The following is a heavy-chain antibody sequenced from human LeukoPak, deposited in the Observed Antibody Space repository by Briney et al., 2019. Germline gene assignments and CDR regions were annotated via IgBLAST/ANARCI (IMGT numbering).Heavy chain of an antibody. CDR2: IYYTGST. CDR1: GGSISSNNYY. D-gene: IGHD3-10*01. Sequence: SGTLSLTCTVSGGSISSNNYYWGWIRQPPGKGLEWIGNIYYTGSTYYNPSLKSRVSISIDTSKNQFSLKLSSVTAADTAVYYCGRHQWFGYYYFDYWGQGALVTVSS. J-gene: IGHJ4*02. V-gene: IGHV4-39*01. CDR3: GRHQWFGYYYFDY.